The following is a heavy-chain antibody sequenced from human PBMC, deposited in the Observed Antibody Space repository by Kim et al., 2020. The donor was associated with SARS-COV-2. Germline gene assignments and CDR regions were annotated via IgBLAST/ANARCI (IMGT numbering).Heavy chain of an antibody. CDR1: GGSISSGGYY. J-gene: IGHJ3*02. CDR3: ARGYTGYYYGSGGYGSGAFDI. CDR2: IYYSGST. V-gene: IGHV4-31*03. D-gene: IGHD3-10*01. Sequence: SETLSLTCTVSGGSISSGGYYWSWIRQHPGKGLEWIGYIYYSGSTYYNPSLKSRVTIAVDTSKNQFSLKLSSVTAADTAVYYCARGYTGYYYGSGGYGSGAFDIWGQGTMVTVSS.